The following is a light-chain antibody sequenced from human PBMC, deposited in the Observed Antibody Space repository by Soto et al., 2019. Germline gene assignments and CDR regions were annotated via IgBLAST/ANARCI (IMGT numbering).Light chain of an antibody. CDR2: DAS. J-gene: IGKJ2*01. V-gene: IGKV1-5*01. CDR1: QTISNW. CDR3: QQHNDYSHAT. Sequence: DIQMTQSPSTLSASVGDRVTITCRASQTISNWLAWYQHKPGKAPKLLIYDASSLESGVPSRFSGSGSGTEFTLTISSLQPDDFATYYCQQHNDYSHATFGQGTKVDI.